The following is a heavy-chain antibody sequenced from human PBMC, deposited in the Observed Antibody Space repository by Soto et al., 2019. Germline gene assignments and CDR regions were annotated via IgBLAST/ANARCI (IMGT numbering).Heavy chain of an antibody. D-gene: IGHD5-18*01. J-gene: IGHJ3*02. CDR2: ISGSGGST. Sequence: PGGSLRLSCAASGFTFSNAWMSWVRQAPGKGLEWVSAISGSGGSTYYADSVKGRFTISRDNSKNTLYLQMNSLRAEDPAVYYYAKEETAMSSFVFDIWGQGTMVTVSS. CDR1: GFTFSNAW. V-gene: IGHV3-23*01. CDR3: AKEETAMSSFVFDI.